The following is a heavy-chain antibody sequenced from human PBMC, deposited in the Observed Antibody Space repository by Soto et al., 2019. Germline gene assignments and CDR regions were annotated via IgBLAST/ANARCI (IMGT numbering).Heavy chain of an antibody. V-gene: IGHV3-7*01. Sequence: EVQLVESGGDLVQPGGSLRLSCAASGYSFTTYWISWVRQAPGKGREWVANVNQDGSEKYYGDSVKGRFTISRDNAKNSAYLQMNSLGVEDTAVYYCSRARDYSSHWGQGTLVTVSS. D-gene: IGHD4-4*01. CDR1: GYSFTTYW. J-gene: IGHJ4*02. CDR3: SRARDYSSH. CDR2: VNQDGSEK.